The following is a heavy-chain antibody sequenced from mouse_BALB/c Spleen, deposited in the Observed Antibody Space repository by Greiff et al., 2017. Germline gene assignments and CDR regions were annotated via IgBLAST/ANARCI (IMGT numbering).Heavy chain of an antibody. J-gene: IGHJ4*01. CDR3: ARYITTVVATDYYAMDY. V-gene: IGHV3-2*02. CDR1: GYSITSDYA. CDR2: ISYSGST. D-gene: IGHD1-1*01. Sequence: EVKLVESGPGLVKPSQSLSLTCTVTGYSITSDYAWNWIRQFPGNKLEWMGYISYSGSTSYNPSLKSRISITRDTSKNQFFLQLNSVTTEDTATYYCARYITTVVATDYYAMDYWGQGTSVTVSS.